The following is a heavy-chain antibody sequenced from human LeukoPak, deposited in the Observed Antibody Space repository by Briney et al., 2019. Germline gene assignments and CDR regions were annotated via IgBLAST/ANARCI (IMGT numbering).Heavy chain of an antibody. J-gene: IGHJ4*02. CDR1: GGSITSDSYY. V-gene: IGHV4-31*03. D-gene: IGHD3-22*01. CDR3: AINYFDRSGYGGLGYFDY. Sequence: PSETLSLTCTVSGGSITSDSYYWSWIRQHPGKGLEWIGYINYSGSTYHNPSLKSRVTISVDTSKNLFSLKLSSVTAADTAVYYCAINYFDRSGYGGLGYFDYWGQGTVVTVSS. CDR2: INYSGST.